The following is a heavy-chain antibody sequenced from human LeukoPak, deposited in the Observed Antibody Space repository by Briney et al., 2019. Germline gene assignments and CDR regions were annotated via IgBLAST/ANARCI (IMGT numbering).Heavy chain of an antibody. CDR3: ARDLAGFFVYGMDV. CDR1: GFTFSSYG. D-gene: IGHD3-3*01. V-gene: IGHV3-33*01. CDR2: IWYDGSNK. J-gene: IGHJ6*02. Sequence: QPGGSLRLSCAASGFTFSSYGMHWVRQAPSKGLEWVAVIWYDGSNKYYADSVKGRFTISRDNSKNTLYLQMNSLRAEDTAVYYCARDLAGFFVYGMDVWGQGTTVTVSS.